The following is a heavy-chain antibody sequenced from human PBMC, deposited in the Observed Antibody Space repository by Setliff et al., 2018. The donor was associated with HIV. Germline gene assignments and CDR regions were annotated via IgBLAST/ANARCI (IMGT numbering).Heavy chain of an antibody. CDR3: ARSPERGYDSDWFDP. D-gene: IGHD5-12*01. Sequence: LSLTCTVSGGSISSYYWSWIRQPPGKGLEWIGYISYSGSTNYNPSLKSRVTISVDTSKNQFSLKLSSVTASDTAVYYCARSPERGYDSDWFDPWGQGTLVT. CDR1: GGSISSYY. CDR2: ISYSGST. J-gene: IGHJ5*02. V-gene: IGHV4-59*01.